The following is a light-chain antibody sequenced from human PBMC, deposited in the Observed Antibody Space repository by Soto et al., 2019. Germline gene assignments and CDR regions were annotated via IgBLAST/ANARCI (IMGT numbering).Light chain of an antibody. CDR2: AAS. CDR3: QQYYSYPYP. J-gene: IGKJ2*01. V-gene: IGKV1-8*01. CDR1: QGISSY. Sequence: AIRMTQSPSSFSASTGDRVTITCRASQGISSYLAWYQQKPVKAPKLLIYAASTLQSGVPSRFSGSGSGTDVTLTISCLQSEDFATYSCQQYYSYPYPFGQGTKLEIK.